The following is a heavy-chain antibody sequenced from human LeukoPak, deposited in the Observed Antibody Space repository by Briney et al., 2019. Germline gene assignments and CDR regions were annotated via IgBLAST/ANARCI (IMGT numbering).Heavy chain of an antibody. CDR2: ISSSSSYI. CDR3: ARDADPYYDFWSGYPEDY. D-gene: IGHD3-3*01. Sequence: GGSLRLSCAASGFTFSSYSMNWVRQAPGKGLEWVSSISSSSSYIYYADSVKGPFTISRDNAKTSLYLQMNSLRAEDTAVYYCARDADPYYDFWSGYPEDYWGQGTLVTVSS. CDR1: GFTFSSYS. V-gene: IGHV3-21*01. J-gene: IGHJ4*02.